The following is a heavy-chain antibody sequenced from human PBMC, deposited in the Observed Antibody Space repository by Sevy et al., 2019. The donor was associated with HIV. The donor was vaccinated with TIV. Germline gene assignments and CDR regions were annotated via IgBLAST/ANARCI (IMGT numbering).Heavy chain of an antibody. Sequence: SETLSLTCTVSGGSINSDHWNWIRQPPGKGLEWIGYVYYTGGTNYNPSLKNRVTISVDRTKNQFSPTLTSVTAADTAVYYCARRNDFDIWGQGTKVTVSS. J-gene: IGHJ3*02. CDR1: GGSINSDH. CDR3: ARRNDFDI. CDR2: VYYTGGT. V-gene: IGHV4-59*08.